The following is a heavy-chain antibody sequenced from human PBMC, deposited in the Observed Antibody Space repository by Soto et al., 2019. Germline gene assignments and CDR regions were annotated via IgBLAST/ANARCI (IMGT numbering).Heavy chain of an antibody. CDR2: IYYSGST. Sequence: XETLSLTCTVSGGSISSYYWSWIRQPPGKGLEWIGYIYYSGSTNYNPSLKSRVTISVDTSKNQFSLKLSSVTAADTAVYYCARVKRELELPADYYYYGMDVWGQGTTVTVSS. CDR1: GGSISSYY. V-gene: IGHV4-59*01. CDR3: ARVKRELELPADYYYYGMDV. J-gene: IGHJ6*02. D-gene: IGHD1-7*01.